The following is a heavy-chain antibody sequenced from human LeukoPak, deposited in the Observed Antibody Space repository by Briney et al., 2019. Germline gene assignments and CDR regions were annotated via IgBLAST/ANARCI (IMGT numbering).Heavy chain of an antibody. V-gene: IGHV3-23*01. CDR2: IGGSGDKT. D-gene: IGHD3-10*01. Sequence: WVSTIGGSGDKTFYADSVKGRFTISRDNSKNTLYLQMNSLRAEDTAVYYCAKDLNYYGSGKLSTDYWGQGTLVTVSS. J-gene: IGHJ4*02. CDR3: AKDLNYYGSGKLSTDY.